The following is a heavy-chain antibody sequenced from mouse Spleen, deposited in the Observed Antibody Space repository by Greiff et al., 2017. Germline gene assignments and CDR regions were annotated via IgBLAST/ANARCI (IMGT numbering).Heavy chain of an antibody. Sequence: VQLVESGAELVKPGASVKLSCKASGYTFTSYWMHWVKQRPGRGLEWIGRIDPNSGGTKYNEKFKSKATLTVDKPSSTAYMQLSSLTSEDSAVYYCARVPIYYYDGSYDYWGQGTTLTVSS. V-gene: IGHV1-72*01. D-gene: IGHD1-1*01. J-gene: IGHJ2*01. CDR2: IDPNSGGT. CDR1: GYTFTSYW. CDR3: ARVPIYYYDGSYDY.